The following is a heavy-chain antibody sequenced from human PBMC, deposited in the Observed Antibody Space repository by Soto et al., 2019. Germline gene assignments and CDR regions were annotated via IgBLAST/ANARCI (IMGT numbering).Heavy chain of an antibody. CDR1: GYTFTSYG. CDR3: ARGRYGDY. V-gene: IGHV1-18*01. Sequence: QVHLVQSGAEVKKPGASVKVSCKGSGYTFTSYGITWVRQAPGQGLEWMGWISAHNGNTDDAQKLQGRVTVTRDTSKSTAYMELRSLRSDDTAVYYCARGRYGDYWGQGALVTVSS. CDR2: ISAHNGNT. J-gene: IGHJ4*02. D-gene: IGHD1-1*01.